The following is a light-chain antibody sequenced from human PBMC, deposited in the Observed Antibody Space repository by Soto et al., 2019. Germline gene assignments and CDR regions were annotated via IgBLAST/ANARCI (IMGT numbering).Light chain of an antibody. CDR3: ISYTSSRTHVV. Sequence: QSALTQPASVSGSPGQSITISCTGTSSDVGGYNYVSWYQQHPGKAPTVMIYEVSNRPSGVSNRFSGSKSGNTASLTISGLQAEDEADYYCISYTSSRTHVVFGGGTKVTVL. J-gene: IGLJ2*01. V-gene: IGLV2-14*01. CDR2: EVS. CDR1: SSDVGGYNY.